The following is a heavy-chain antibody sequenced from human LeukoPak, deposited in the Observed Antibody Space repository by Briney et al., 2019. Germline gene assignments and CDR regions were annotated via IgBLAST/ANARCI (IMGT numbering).Heavy chain of an antibody. CDR2: ISSSSSYI. D-gene: IGHD3-10*01. J-gene: IGHJ4*02. V-gene: IGHV3-21*01. Sequence: PGGSLRLSCAASGSTFSSYSMNWVRQAPGKGLEWVSSISSSSSYIYYADSVKGRFTISRDNAKNSLYLQINSLRAEDTAVYYCAREAGDYFDYWGQGTLVTVSS. CDR1: GSTFSSYS. CDR3: AREAGDYFDY.